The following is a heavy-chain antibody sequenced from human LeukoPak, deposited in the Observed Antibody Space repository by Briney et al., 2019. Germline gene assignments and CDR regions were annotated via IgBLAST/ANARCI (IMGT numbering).Heavy chain of an antibody. Sequence: GGSLRLSCAASGFTLSSNWMHWVRQAPGKGLVWVSRINSDGSSTSYADSVKGRFTISRDNPKNTLYLQMNSLRAEDTALYYCARDLRYGAFDIWGQGTMVTVSS. V-gene: IGHV3-74*01. J-gene: IGHJ3*02. CDR1: GFTLSSNW. D-gene: IGHD5-18*01. CDR3: ARDLRYGAFDI. CDR2: INSDGSST.